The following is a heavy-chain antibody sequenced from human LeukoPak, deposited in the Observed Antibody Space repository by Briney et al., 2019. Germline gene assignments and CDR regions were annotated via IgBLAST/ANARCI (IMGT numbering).Heavy chain of an antibody. CDR2: ISSSSSYI. D-gene: IGHD2-21*02. CDR3: ARGDLAGGVVTAILDY. CDR1: GFTFSSYN. V-gene: IGHV3-21*01. Sequence: GGSLRLSCAASGFTFSSYNMNWVRQAPGKGLEWVSSISSSSSYIYYADSVKGRFTISRDNAKNSLYLQMNSLRAEDTAVYYCARGDLAGGVVTAILDYWGQGTLVTVSS. J-gene: IGHJ4*02.